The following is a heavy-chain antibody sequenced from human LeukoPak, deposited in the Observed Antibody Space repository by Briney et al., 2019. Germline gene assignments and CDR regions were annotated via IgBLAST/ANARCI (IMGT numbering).Heavy chain of an antibody. V-gene: IGHV3-49*04. J-gene: IGHJ6*03. CDR2: IRSKAYGGTT. Sequence: PGGSLRLSCTASGFTFGDYAMSWVRQAPGKGLEWVGFIRSKAYGGTTEYAASVKGRFTISRDDSKSIAYLQMNSLKTEDTAVYYCTRGKRGMVRGSKDYYMDVWGKGTTVTISS. CDR3: TRGKRGMVRGSKDYYMDV. CDR1: GFTFGDYA. D-gene: IGHD3-10*01.